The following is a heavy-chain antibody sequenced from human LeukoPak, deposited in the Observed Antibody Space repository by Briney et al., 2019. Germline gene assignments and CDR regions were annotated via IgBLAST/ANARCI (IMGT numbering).Heavy chain of an antibody. J-gene: IGHJ4*02. V-gene: IGHV4-34*01. CDR2: INHSGST. CDR3: TRAPYCSSTSCYEGGAY. D-gene: IGHD2-2*01. Sequence: SETLSLTCAVYGGSFSGYYWSWIPQPPGKGLEWIGEINHSGSTNYNPSLKSRVTISVDTSKNQFSLKLSSVTAADTAVYYCTRAPYCSSTSCYEGGAYLGQGTLVSVSS. CDR1: GGSFSGYY.